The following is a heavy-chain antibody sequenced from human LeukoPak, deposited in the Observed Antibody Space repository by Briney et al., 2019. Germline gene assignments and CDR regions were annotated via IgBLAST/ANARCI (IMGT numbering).Heavy chain of an antibody. CDR2: ISYDGSNK. J-gene: IGHJ4*02. CDR1: GFTFSSYA. V-gene: IGHV3-30*04. CDR3: ARDLIAAAGAGLDY. Sequence: PGGSLRLSCAASGFTFSSYAMHWVRQAPGTGLEWVAVISYDGSNKYYADSVKGRFTISRDNSKNTLYLQMNSLRAEDTAVYYCARDLIAAAGAGLDYWGQGTLVTVSS. D-gene: IGHD6-13*01.